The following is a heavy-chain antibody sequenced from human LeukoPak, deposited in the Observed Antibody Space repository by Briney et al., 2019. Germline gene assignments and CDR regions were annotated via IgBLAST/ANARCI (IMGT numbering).Heavy chain of an antibody. J-gene: IGHJ3*02. CDR3: ARHRAFDI. Sequence: KVSCKASGYTFTGYYMHWVRQAPGQGLEWMGIIYPGDSDTRYSPSFQGQVTISADKSISTAYLQWSSLKASDTAMYYCARHRAFDIWGQGTMVIVSS. CDR1: GYTFTGYY. V-gene: IGHV5-51*01. CDR2: IYPGDSDT.